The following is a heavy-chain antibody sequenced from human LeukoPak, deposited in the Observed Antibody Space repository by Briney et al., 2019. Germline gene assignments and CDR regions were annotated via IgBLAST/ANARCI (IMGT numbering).Heavy chain of an antibody. J-gene: IGHJ3*02. CDR2: INPYNGNT. Sequence: ASVTVSCKASGYIFTSYGISWVRQAPGQGLEWMGWINPYNGNTKYAQKFQGRVTMTTDTSTNTAYMELRSLRSDDTAVYYCARGLTHRMYYSEGGDAFDIWGQGTMVTVSS. V-gene: IGHV1-18*01. CDR1: GYIFTSYG. CDR3: ARGLTHRMYYSEGGDAFDI. D-gene: IGHD3-22*01.